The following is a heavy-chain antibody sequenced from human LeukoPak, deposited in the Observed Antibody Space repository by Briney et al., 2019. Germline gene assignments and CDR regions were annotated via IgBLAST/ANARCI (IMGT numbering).Heavy chain of an antibody. V-gene: IGHV3-48*03. CDR1: GFTFSSYE. D-gene: IGHD5-24*01. CDR2: ISSSGSTI. J-gene: IGHJ4*02. Sequence: GGSLRLSCAASGFTFSSYEMNWVRQAPGKGLEWVSYISSSGSTIYYADSVKGRFTISRDNAKNSLYLQMNSLRAEDTDFYYCARPASDMATTNWGQGTLVTVSS. CDR3: ARPASDMATTN.